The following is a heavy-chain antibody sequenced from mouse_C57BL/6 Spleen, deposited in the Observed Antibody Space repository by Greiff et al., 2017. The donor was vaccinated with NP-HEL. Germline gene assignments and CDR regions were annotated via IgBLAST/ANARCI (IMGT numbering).Heavy chain of an antibody. CDR1: GFTFSSYA. Sequence: EVQRVESGGGLVKPGGSLKLSCAASGFTFSSYAMSWVRQTPEKRLEWVATISDGGSYTYYPDNVKGRFTISRENAKNNLYLQMSHLKSEDTAMYYCARDLTMVPFAYWGQGTLVTVSA. CDR3: ARDLTMVPFAY. J-gene: IGHJ3*01. CDR2: ISDGGSYT. V-gene: IGHV5-4*01. D-gene: IGHD1-1*02.